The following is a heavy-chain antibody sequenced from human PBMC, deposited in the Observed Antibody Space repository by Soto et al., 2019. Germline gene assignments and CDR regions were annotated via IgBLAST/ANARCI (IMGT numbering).Heavy chain of an antibody. J-gene: IGHJ4*02. Sequence: GGSLRLSCAASGFTFSNAWMNWVRQAPGKGLEWVGRIKSKTDGGTTDYAAPVKGRFTISRDDSKNTLYLQMNSLKTEDTAVYYCTKSQSYYDSGGEFDYWGQGTLVTVSS. V-gene: IGHV3-15*07. CDR1: GFTFSNAW. CDR2: IKSKTDGGTT. D-gene: IGHD3-3*01. CDR3: TKSQSYYDSGGEFDY.